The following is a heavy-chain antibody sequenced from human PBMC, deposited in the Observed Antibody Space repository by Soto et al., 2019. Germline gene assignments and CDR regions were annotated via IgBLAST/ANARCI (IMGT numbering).Heavy chain of an antibody. J-gene: IGHJ4*02. Sequence: SETLSLTCTVSGGSISSSSYYWGWIRQPPGKGLEWIGSIYYSGSTYYNPSLKSRVTISVDTSKNRFSLKLSSVTAADTAVYYCASYYYDSSGYYNWGQGTLVTVSS. CDR2: IYYSGST. CDR1: GGSISSSSYY. CDR3: ASYYYDSSGYYN. D-gene: IGHD3-22*01. V-gene: IGHV4-39*01.